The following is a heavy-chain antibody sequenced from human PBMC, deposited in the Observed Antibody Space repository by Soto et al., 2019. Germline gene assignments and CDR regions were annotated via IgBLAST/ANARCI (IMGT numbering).Heavy chain of an antibody. J-gene: IGHJ4*02. Sequence: GGSLRLSCAASGFTFSSYAMSWVRQAPGKGLEWVSVISGSGDSTYSADSVKGRFTISRDNSKNTLYLQMNSLRAEDTAVYYCAKRGSGSQFDYWGQGTLVTVSS. CDR2: ISGSGDST. V-gene: IGHV3-23*01. CDR3: AKRGSGSQFDY. D-gene: IGHD1-26*01. CDR1: GFTFSSYA.